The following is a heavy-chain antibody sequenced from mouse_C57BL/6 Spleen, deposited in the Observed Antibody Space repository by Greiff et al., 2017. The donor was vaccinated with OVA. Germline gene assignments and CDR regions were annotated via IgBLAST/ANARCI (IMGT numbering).Heavy chain of an antibody. Sequence: DVMLVESGGDLVKPGGSLKLSCAASGFTFSSYGMSWVRQTPDKRLEWVATISSGGSYTYYPDSVKGRFTISRDNAKNTLYLQMSSLKSEDTAMYYCARRDFDVWGTGTTVTVSS. CDR3: ARRDFDV. CDR1: GFTFSSYG. CDR2: ISSGGSYT. V-gene: IGHV5-6*02. J-gene: IGHJ1*03.